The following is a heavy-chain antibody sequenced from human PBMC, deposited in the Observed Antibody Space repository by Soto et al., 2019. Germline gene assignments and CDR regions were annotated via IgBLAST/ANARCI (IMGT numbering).Heavy chain of an antibody. D-gene: IGHD2-21*02. Sequence: EVQLVESEGGLVQPGGSLRLSCEASGFIFTTSDMSWVRQAPGKGLEWISSITITGDTTHYADSVKGRFTISRDNSRNTVYLQMNSLRGDATAVYYWAKGGGGDHGYWGQGTLVAVSS. V-gene: IGHV3-23*04. J-gene: IGHJ4*02. CDR2: ITITGDTT. CDR1: GFIFTTSD. CDR3: AKGGGGDHGY.